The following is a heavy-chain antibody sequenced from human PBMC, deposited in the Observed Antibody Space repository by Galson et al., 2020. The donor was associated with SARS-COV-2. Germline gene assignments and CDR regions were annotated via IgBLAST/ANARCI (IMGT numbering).Heavy chain of an antibody. D-gene: IGHD4-17*01. V-gene: IGHV5-51*01. J-gene: IGHJ1*01. Sequence: GESLKISCKASGYSFTSYWIGWVRQMPGKGLECMGIIYPGDSDTRYSPSFQGQVTISADKSISTAYLQWSSLKASDTAIYYCARQGITVTTGYFQHWGQGTLVTVSS. CDR2: IYPGDSDT. CDR1: GYSFTSYW. CDR3: ARQGITVTTGYFQH.